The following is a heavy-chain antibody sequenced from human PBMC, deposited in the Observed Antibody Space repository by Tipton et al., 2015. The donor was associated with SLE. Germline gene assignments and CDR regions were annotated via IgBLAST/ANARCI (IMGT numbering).Heavy chain of an antibody. CDR2: INTSGST. CDR3: ARGLRTFPRLDI. D-gene: IGHD4-17*01. Sequence: LRLPCTVSGGSIASGSYYWSWIRQPAGRALEWIGRINTSGSTTYNPSLKGRVTLSLDTSKNHFSLNLSSVTAADTALYYCARGLRTFPRLDIWGLGTKVPVSS. V-gene: IGHV4-61*02. CDR1: GGSIASGSYY. J-gene: IGHJ3*02.